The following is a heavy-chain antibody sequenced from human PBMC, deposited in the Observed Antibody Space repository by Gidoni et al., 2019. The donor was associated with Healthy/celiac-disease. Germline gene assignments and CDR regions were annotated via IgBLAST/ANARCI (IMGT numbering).Heavy chain of an antibody. D-gene: IGHD2-21*02. CDR2: ISSSSSTI. CDR3: AREPLYCGGDCYVDY. CDR1: GLTFSSYS. Sequence: EVQLVESGGGLVQPGGSLRLSCAASGLTFSSYSMNWVRQAPGKGLGGVSYISSSSSTIYYADSVKGRFTISRDNAKNSLYLQMNSLRAEDTAVYYCAREPLYCGGDCYVDYWGQGTLVTVSS. V-gene: IGHV3-48*01. J-gene: IGHJ4*02.